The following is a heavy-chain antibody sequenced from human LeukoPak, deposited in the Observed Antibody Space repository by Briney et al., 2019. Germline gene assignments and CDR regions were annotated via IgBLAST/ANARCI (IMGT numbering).Heavy chain of an antibody. J-gene: IGHJ2*01. V-gene: IGHV4-59*01. CDR2: IYSSGST. CDR3: ARMGGIAVAGYWYFDL. CDR1: GGSINSYY. Sequence: PSEILSLTCTVSGGSINSYYLSWMRQPPGKGLEWIGHIYSSGSTNYSRSLKSRVTLSADTSKNQFSLRLSSVTAADTAVYYCARMGGIAVAGYWYFDLWGRGTLVTVSS. D-gene: IGHD6-19*01.